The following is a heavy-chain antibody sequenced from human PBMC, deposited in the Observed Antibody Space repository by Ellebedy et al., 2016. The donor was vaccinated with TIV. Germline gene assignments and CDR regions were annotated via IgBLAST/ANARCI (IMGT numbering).Heavy chain of an antibody. CDR2: ISAYNGNT. D-gene: IGHD1-14*01. J-gene: IGHJ3*02. CDR3: AREKGPPDPSLDAFDI. CDR1: GYTFTSYG. V-gene: IGHV1-18*01. Sequence: ASVKVSCXASGYTFTSYGISWVRQAPGQGLEWMGWISAYNGNTNYAQKLQGRVTMTTDTSTSTAYMELRSLRSDDTAVYYCAREKGPPDPSLDAFDIWGQGTMVTVSS.